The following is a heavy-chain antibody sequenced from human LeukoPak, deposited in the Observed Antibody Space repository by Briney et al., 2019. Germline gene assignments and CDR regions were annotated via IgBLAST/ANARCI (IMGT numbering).Heavy chain of an antibody. V-gene: IGHV3-15*01. CDR2: IKSKTDGGTT. J-gene: IGHJ4*02. CDR3: ATYRSGWT. CDR1: GFTFTYAW. D-gene: IGHD6-19*01. Sequence: GGSLRLSCAASGFTFTYAWKSWVRQTPGKGLEWVGRIKSKTDGGTTDYAAPVKGRFTISRDDSKNTLYLQMNSLKTEDTAVYYCATYRSGWTWGQGTLVTVSS.